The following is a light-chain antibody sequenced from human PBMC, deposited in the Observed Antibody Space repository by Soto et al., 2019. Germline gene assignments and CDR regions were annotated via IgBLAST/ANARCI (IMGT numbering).Light chain of an antibody. CDR1: QSVSSY. J-gene: IGKJ3*01. CDR3: QRRNNLFT. CDR2: DAS. V-gene: IGKV3-11*01. Sequence: ESVLTQSPATLSLSPGERATLSCRASQSVSSYVAWYQQKPGQAPRLLIYDASNRATGIPARFSGSGYGTDFTLTISSLEPEEFAVYYCQRRNNLFTFGPGTKVDIK.